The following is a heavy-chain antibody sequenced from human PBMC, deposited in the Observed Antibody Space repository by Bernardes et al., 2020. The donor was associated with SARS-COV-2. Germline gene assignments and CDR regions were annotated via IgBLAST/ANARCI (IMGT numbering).Heavy chain of an antibody. CDR2: IYSGGST. V-gene: IGHV3-53*04. D-gene: IGHD6-19*01. CDR1: GFTVSSNY. CDR3: SSSSGWMNFDY. Sequence: GGSLRLSCAASGFTVSSNYMSWVRQAPGKGLEWVSVIYSGGSTYYADSVKGRFTISRHNSKNTLYLQMNSLGAEDTAVYYCSSSSGWMNFDYWGQGTLVTVTS. J-gene: IGHJ4*02.